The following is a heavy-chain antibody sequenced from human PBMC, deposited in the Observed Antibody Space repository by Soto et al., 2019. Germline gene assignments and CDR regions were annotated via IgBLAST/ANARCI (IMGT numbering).Heavy chain of an antibody. CDR3: AKTTDVWVSSFEI. CDR2: ISGSGTTA. Sequence: EVQLLESGGGLVQPGGSLRLSCAASGFVFSSYAMSWVRQAPGKGLEWVSAISGSGTTAYYADSVKGRFIFSRDNPKHTMYLQMNSLRAEDTAVYFCAKTTDVWVSSFEIWGQGTVVTVFS. J-gene: IGHJ3*02. V-gene: IGHV3-23*01. CDR1: GFVFSSYA. D-gene: IGHD7-27*01.